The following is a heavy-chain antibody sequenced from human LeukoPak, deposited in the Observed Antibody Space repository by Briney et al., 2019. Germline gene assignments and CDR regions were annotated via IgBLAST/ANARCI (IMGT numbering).Heavy chain of an antibody. D-gene: IGHD3-22*01. V-gene: IGHV4-34*01. CDR1: GGSFSGYY. J-gene: IGHJ4*02. CDR2: INHSGST. CDR3: ASTSGYFDY. Sequence: SETLSLTCAVYGGSFSGYYWSWIRQPPGKGLEWIGEINHSGSTSYNPSLKSRVTISVDTSKNQFSLKLSSVTAADKAVYYCASTSGYFDYWGQGTLVTVSS.